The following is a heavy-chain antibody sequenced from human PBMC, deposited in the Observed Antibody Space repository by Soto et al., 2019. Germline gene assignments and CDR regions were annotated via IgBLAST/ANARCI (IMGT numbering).Heavy chain of an antibody. J-gene: IGHJ4*02. CDR3: ARWRRRDIQLWLGWGGETPRIAAAGRGYFDY. D-gene: IGHD6-13*01. CDR2: MNPNSGNT. V-gene: IGHV1-8*01. Sequence: QVQLVQSGAEVKKPGASVKVSCKASGYTFTSYDINWVRQATGQGLEWMGWMNPNSGNTGYAQKFQGRVTMTRNTSMSTAYSDLSSLRSEDTAVYYCARWRRRDIQLWLGWGGETPRIAAAGRGYFDYWGQGTLVTVSS. CDR1: GYTFTSYD.